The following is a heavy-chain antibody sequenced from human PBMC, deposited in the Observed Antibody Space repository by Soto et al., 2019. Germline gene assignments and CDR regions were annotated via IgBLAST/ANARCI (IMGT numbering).Heavy chain of an antibody. CDR1: NGSVSSGTYS. CDR2: IYYSGTT. Sequence: SSETLSLTCTVSNGSVSSGTYSWSWVRQPPGKGLECIGYIYYSGTTYYTPSLMSRLTMSMDRANDHFSLNLTSVTAADTAVYFCARGHYYYGMDVWGQGITVTVSS. V-gene: IGHV4-30-2*01. CDR3: ARGHYYYGMDV. J-gene: IGHJ6*02.